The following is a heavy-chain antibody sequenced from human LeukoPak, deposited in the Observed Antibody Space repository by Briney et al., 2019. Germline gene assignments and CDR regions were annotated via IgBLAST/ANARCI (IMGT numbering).Heavy chain of an antibody. CDR3: AELGITMIGGV. D-gene: IGHD3-10*02. V-gene: IGHV3-48*03. CDR1: GFAFSSYE. J-gene: IGHJ6*04. Sequence: GGSLRLSCAASGFAFSSYEMNWVRQAPGKGLEWVSYVSSSGSTIYYADSVKGRFTISRDNAKNSLYLQMNSLRAEDTAVYYCAELGITMIGGVWGKGTTVTISS. CDR2: VSSSGSTI.